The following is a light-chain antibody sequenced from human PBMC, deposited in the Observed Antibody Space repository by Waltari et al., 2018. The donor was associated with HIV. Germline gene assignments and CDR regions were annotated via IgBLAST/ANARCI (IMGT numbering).Light chain of an antibody. Sequence: QSALPQPASLSGSPGQWLTIPCTGPTSDTGVYHCVSLYQQHPGKAPKLIIFELSNRPSGVADRFSCSKSGNTASLTISGLQAEDEADYYCSSYRNSRTWVFGGGTKLTVL. CDR2: ELS. V-gene: IGLV2-14*01. CDR1: TSDTGVYHC. J-gene: IGLJ3*02. CDR3: SSYRNSRTWV.